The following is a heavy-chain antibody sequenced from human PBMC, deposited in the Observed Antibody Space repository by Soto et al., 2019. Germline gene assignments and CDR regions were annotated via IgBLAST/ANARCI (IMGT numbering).Heavy chain of an antibody. J-gene: IGHJ6*03. CDR2: MSSDGRNI. CDR3: AKGLYYMDV. V-gene: IGHV3-30*18. Sequence: QLQLVESGGGVVQPGRSLRLSCGASGFIFSDYGMHWVRRAPGKGLQCVAVMSSDGRNIYYSYYVMGRFTISRDNSKYTLYLQMNSLAHEDTAVYYCAKGLYYMDVLGKVTTVTFSS. CDR1: GFIFSDYG.